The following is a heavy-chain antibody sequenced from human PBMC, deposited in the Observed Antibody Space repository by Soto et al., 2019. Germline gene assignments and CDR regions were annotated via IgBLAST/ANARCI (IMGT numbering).Heavy chain of an antibody. J-gene: IGHJ4*02. CDR2: MNANSGNT. CDR3: ARETSYKNFDY. V-gene: IGHV1-8*01. Sequence: QVQLVQSGAEVKKPGASVKVSCKASGYTFSSYDINWVRQATGQGLEWMGWMNANSGNTGYAQKFQGRVTMTRDTSISTVYMEPSSLRSEDTAVYYYARETSYKNFDYWGQGTQVTVSS. CDR1: GYTFSSYD. D-gene: IGHD1-20*01.